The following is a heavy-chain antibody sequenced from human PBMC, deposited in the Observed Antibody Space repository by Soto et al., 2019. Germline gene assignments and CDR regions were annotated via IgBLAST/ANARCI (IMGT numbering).Heavy chain of an antibody. CDR1: GFTFSSYS. CDR3: WAPRSDYYYYMDV. V-gene: IGHV3-21*01. Sequence: EVQLVESGGGLVKPGGSLRLSCAASGFTFSSYSMNWVRQAPGKGLEWVSSISSSSSYIYYADSVKGRFTISRDNAKNSLYLQMNSLRAEDTAVYYCWAPRSDYYYYMDVWGKGTTVTVSS. J-gene: IGHJ6*03. CDR2: ISSSSSYI. D-gene: IGHD3-16*01.